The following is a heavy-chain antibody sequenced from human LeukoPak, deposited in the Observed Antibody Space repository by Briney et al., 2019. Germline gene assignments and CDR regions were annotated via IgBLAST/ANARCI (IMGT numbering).Heavy chain of an antibody. Sequence: PSETLSLTCTVSGGSISSSSYYWGWIRQPPGKGLEWIGSIYYSGSTYYNPSLKSRVTISVDTSKNQFSLKLSSVTAADTAVYYCTRDWFSRVGYGDPMGAYWGQGTLVTVSS. J-gene: IGHJ4*02. D-gene: IGHD4-17*01. CDR3: TRDWFSRVGYGDPMGAY. CDR1: GGSISSSSYY. V-gene: IGHV4-39*07. CDR2: IYYSGST.